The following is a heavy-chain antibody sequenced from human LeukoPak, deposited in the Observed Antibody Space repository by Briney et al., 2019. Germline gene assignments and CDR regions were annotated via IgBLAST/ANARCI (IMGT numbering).Heavy chain of an antibody. V-gene: IGHV3-30-3*01. CDR3: ASHYDTSGYHYFDF. D-gene: IGHD3-22*01. CDR1: GFTFSNAW. J-gene: IGHJ4*02. CDR2: ISSDGSNK. Sequence: GGSLRLSCAASGFTFSNAWMSWVRQAPGKGLEWVAVISSDGSNKYYADSVKGRFTISRDNSKNTLYLQMNSLRAEDTAVYSCASHYDTSGYHYFDFWGQGTLVTVSS.